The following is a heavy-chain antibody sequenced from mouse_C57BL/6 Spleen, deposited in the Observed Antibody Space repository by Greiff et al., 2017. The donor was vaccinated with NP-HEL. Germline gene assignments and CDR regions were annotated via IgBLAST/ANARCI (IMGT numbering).Heavy chain of an antibody. J-gene: IGHJ4*01. CDR1: GYTFTSYW. Sequence: QVQLQQPGAELVMPGASVKLSCKASGYTFTSYWMHWVKQRPGQGLEWIGEIDPSDSYTNYNQKFKGKSTFTVDKSSSQAYFHLSILTSENSAVYYCARDYYGSSPHYAMDYWGQGTSVTVSS. D-gene: IGHD1-1*01. CDR3: ARDYYGSSPHYAMDY. CDR2: IDPSDSYT. V-gene: IGHV1-69*01.